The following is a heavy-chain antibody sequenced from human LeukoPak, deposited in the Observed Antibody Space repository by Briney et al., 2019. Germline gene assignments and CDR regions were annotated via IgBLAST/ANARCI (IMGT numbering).Heavy chain of an antibody. CDR2: INHSGST. CDR3: ARVFSAVTTDTYYYYYMDV. D-gene: IGHD4-17*01. Sequence: PSETLSLTCAVYGGSFSGYYWSWIRQPPGKGLEWIGEINHSGSTNYNPSLKRRVTISVDTSKNQFSLKLSSVTAADTAVYYCARVFSAVTTDTYYYYYMDVWGKGTTVTVSS. V-gene: IGHV4-34*01. J-gene: IGHJ6*03. CDR1: GGSFSGYY.